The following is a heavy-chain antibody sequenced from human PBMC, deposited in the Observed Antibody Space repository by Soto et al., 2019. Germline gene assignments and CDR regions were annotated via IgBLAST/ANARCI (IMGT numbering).Heavy chain of an antibody. Sequence: PGGSLRLSCAASGFTFSSYEMNWVRQAPGKGLEWVSYISSSGSTIYYADSVKGRFTISRDNAKNSLYLQMNSLRAEDTAVYYCARTGYSSSWSLNWFDPWGQGTLVTVS. D-gene: IGHD6-13*01. J-gene: IGHJ5*02. CDR1: GFTFSSYE. CDR2: ISSSGSTI. V-gene: IGHV3-48*03. CDR3: ARTGYSSSWSLNWFDP.